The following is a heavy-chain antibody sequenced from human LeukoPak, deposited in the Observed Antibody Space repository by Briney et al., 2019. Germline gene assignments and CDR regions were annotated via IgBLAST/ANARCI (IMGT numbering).Heavy chain of an antibody. CDR1: GGSISSYY. D-gene: IGHD5-12*01. CDR2: IYTSGST. CDR3: ARDGNSGYTFDY. J-gene: IGHJ4*02. V-gene: IGHV4-4*07. Sequence: SETLSLTCTVSGGSISSYYWSWIRQPAGKGLGWIGRIYTSGSTKYNPSLKSRVTMSVDTSKNQFSLKLSSVTAADTAVYYCARDGNSGYTFDYWGQGTLSPSPQ.